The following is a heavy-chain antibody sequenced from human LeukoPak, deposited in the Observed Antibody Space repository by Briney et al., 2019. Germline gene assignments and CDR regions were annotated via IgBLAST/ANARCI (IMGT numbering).Heavy chain of an antibody. CDR1: GFTFSSYA. Sequence: GGSLRLSCEASGFTFSSYAMSWVRQAPGKGLQWVAAISGSASSTYYAGSVKGRFTISRDNSKNTLYLQMNSLRAEDTAVYYCAKLLVGATDYWGQGTLVTVSS. D-gene: IGHD1-26*01. V-gene: IGHV3-23*01. CDR3: AKLLVGATDY. CDR2: ISGSASST. J-gene: IGHJ4*02.